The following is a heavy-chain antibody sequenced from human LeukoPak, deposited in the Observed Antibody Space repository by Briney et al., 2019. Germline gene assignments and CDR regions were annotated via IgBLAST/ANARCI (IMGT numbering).Heavy chain of an antibody. Sequence: PGGSLRLSCTASGFTFGDFAMSWVRQAPGKGLAWVSFIRSKAYGGTTEYAASVKGRFTISRDDSKSIAYLQMNSLKTEDTAVYYCTRDNAAAGSYWYFDLWGRGTLVTVSS. V-gene: IGHV3-49*04. CDR3: TRDNAAAGSYWYFDL. CDR1: GFTFGDFA. J-gene: IGHJ2*01. CDR2: IRSKAYGGTT. D-gene: IGHD6-13*01.